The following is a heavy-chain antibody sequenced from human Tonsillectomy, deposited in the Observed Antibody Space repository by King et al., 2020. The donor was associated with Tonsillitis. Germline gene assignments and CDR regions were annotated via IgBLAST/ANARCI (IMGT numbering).Heavy chain of an antibody. CDR2: IFSNDEK. Sequence: VTLKESGPVLVKPTETLTLTCTVSGFSLSNARMGVGWIRQPPGKAPEWLAHIFSNDEKSYKTSLKSRLTISKDTAKSQVVLIMTNMDPVDTAPYYCARILKLWWFAVEYWGQGTLVTVSS. CDR3: ARILKLWWFAVEY. CDR1: GFSLSNARMG. J-gene: IGHJ4*02. V-gene: IGHV2-26*01. D-gene: IGHD2-21*01.